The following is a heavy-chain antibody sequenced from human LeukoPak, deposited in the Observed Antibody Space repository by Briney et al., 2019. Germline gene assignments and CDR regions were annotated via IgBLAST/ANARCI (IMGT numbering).Heavy chain of an antibody. Sequence: GRSLRLSCAASGFTFSSYGMHWVRQAPGKGLERVAVIWYDGSNKYYADSVKGRFTISRDNSKNTLYLQMNSLRAEDTGVYYCAKDHYRSIDYWGRGTLVTVSS. D-gene: IGHD1-26*01. CDR3: AKDHYRSIDY. CDR2: IWYDGSNK. V-gene: IGHV3-33*03. CDR1: GFTFSSYG. J-gene: IGHJ4*02.